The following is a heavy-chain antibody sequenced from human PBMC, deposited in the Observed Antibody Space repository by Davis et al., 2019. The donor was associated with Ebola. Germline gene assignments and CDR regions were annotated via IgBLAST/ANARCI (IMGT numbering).Heavy chain of an antibody. J-gene: IGHJ4*02. CDR1: GFTFSSFR. D-gene: IGHD3-3*02. V-gene: IGHV3-7*01. Sequence: PGGSLRLSCAASGFTFSSFRMSWVRQAPGKGLEWVANIKQDGSEKYYVDSVKGRFTISRDNAKNSLYLQMNSLRAEDTAVYYCAKSFLEWLLPDYWGQGTLVTVSS. CDR2: IKQDGSEK. CDR3: AKSFLEWLLPDY.